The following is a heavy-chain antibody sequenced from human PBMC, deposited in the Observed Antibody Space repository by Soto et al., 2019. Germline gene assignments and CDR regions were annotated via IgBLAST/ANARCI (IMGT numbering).Heavy chain of an antibody. CDR3: VRQPLANLALYGMDV. V-gene: IGHV6-1*01. CDR1: GDSVSANNAA. CDR2: TYYRSKWNY. D-gene: IGHD6-6*01. J-gene: IGHJ6*02. Sequence: LSPTLALNCAISGDSVSANNAAWNWIRQSPSRGLEWLGRTYYRSKWNYDYAESVKSRLTITPDTSNNQFSLQLNSVTPEDAAVYYCVRQPLANLALYGMDVWGQGTTVTVSS.